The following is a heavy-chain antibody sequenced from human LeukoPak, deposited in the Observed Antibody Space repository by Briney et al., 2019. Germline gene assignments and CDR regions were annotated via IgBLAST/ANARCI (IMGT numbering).Heavy chain of an antibody. J-gene: IGHJ3*02. CDR2: VYYSGST. Sequence: SETLSLTCTVSGGSISSYSWNWIRQSPGRGLEWIGYVYYSGSTMYNPSLRSRVTISVDTSKNQFSLKLSSVTAADTAVYYCARLKDRDAFDSWGQGIIVTVSS. CDR1: GGSISSYS. V-gene: IGHV4-59*08. CDR3: ARLKDRDAFDS.